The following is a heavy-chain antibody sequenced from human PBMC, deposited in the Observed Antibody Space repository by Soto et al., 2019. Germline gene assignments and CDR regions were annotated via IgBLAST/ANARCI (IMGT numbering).Heavy chain of an antibody. CDR2: INHSGSN. V-gene: IGHV4-30-2*01. D-gene: IGHD2-8*02. CDR1: GGYISSGTYY. CDR3: ARVKFTGLFDY. Sequence: PSLIQPLPSTVSGGYISSGTYYCTWIRQPPGTGLEWIGEINHSGSNNYIPSLKSRVTISLDTSKNQFSLKLTSVTAGDMAAYYCARVKFTGLFDYSGQGTLVTV. J-gene: IGHJ4*02.